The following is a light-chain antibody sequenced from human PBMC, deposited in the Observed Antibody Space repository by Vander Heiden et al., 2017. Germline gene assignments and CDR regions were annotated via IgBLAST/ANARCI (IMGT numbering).Light chain of an antibody. CDR1: QSVSSSY. CDR3: HRYGSSCFT. V-gene: IGKV3-20*01. CDR2: GAS. Sequence: ELVLTQSPGTLSLSPGERATLSCRASQSVSSSYLAWYQQKPCQAPRLLIYGASSRATGIPDRFSASGSGTDFTLTISRLEPEDFAVYYCHRYGSSCFTFGLGTKVDIK. J-gene: IGKJ3*01.